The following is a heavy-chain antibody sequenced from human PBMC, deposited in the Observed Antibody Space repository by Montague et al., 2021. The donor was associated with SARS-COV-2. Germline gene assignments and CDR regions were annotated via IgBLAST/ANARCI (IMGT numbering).Heavy chain of an antibody. CDR1: GGSISSSDYY. D-gene: IGHD6-19*01. J-gene: IGHJ3*01. CDR2: IYDSGST. Sequence: SETLSLTCTVSGGSISSSDYYWDWIRQPPGKGLEWIGSIYDSGSTYYNPSLKSRVTISVDTSKNHFSLKLSSVTAADTAVYYCARRGRKLLPVAAPIGGFDVWGQGTMVTVSS. CDR3: ARRGRKLLPVAAPIGGFDV. V-gene: IGHV4-39*02.